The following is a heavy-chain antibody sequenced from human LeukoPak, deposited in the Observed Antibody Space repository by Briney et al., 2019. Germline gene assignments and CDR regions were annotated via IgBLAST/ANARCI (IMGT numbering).Heavy chain of an antibody. CDR1: GFIFSGYG. CDR3: VKSYSSGWYFFDY. J-gene: IGHJ4*02. V-gene: IGHV3-64D*09. D-gene: IGHD6-19*01. Sequence: GGSLRLSCAASGFIFSGYGMHWVRQAPGKGLEYVSAISSSGDSTYYADSVKGRFTISRDNSKNTLYLQMSSLRPEDTAVYYCVKSYSSGWYFFDYWGQGTLVTVSS. CDR2: ISSSGDST.